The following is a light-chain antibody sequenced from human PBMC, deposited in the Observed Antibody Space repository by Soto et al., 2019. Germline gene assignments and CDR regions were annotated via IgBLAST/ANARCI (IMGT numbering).Light chain of an antibody. CDR1: SSDVGAYNY. CDR2: EVT. V-gene: IGLV2-8*01. Sequence: QSVLTQPPSASGSPGQSVTISCTGTSSDVGAYNYVSWYQQHAGKAPKLVIYEVTKRPSGVPDRFSGSKSANTASLTVSGLKAEDEADYYCSSFAPSNTWVFGGGTKLTVL. CDR3: SSFAPSNTWV. J-gene: IGLJ3*02.